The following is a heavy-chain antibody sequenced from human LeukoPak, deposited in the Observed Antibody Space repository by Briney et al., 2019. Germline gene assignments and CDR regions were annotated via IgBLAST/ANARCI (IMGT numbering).Heavy chain of an antibody. CDR3: ARGKVDTAMAIDY. D-gene: IGHD5-18*01. J-gene: IGHJ4*02. V-gene: IGHV3-74*01. Sequence: GGSLRLSCAASGFTFSSYWMHWVRQAPGKGLVWVSRINSDGSSTSYADSVKGRFTISRDNAKNTLCLQMNSLRAEDTAVYYCARGKVDTAMAIDYWGQGTLVTVSS. CDR2: INSDGSST. CDR1: GFTFSSYW.